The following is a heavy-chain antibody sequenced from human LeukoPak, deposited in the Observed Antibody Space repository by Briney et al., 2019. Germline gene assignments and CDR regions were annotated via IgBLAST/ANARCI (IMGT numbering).Heavy chain of an antibody. CDR2: ISSSSSYI. J-gene: IGHJ4*02. V-gene: IGHV3-21*04. Sequence: PGGSLRLSCAASGFTFSSYSMNWVRQAPGKGLEWVSSISSSSSYIYYADSVKGRFTISRDNAKNSLYLQMNSLRAEDTAVYYCAKDQRGYDKPIDYWGQGTLVTVSS. D-gene: IGHD5-12*01. CDR1: GFTFSSYS. CDR3: AKDQRGYDKPIDY.